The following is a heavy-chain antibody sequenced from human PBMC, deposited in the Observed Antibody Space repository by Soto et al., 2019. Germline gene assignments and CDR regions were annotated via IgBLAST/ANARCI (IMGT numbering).Heavy chain of an antibody. CDR3: ARGDSSGYYRIDY. D-gene: IGHD3-22*01. J-gene: IGHJ4*02. Sequence: EVQLVESGGGLVKPGGSLRLSCVVSGFTFSSYSMNWVRQAPGKGLEWVSSISSSSSYIYYADSVKGRFTISRDNAKNSLYLKMNRRRAEDTAVYYWARGDSSGYYRIDYWGQGTLVTVSS. V-gene: IGHV3-21*01. CDR2: ISSSSSYI. CDR1: GFTFSSYS.